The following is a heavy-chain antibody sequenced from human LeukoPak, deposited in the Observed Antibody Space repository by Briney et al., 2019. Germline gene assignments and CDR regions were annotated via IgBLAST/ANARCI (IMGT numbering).Heavy chain of an antibody. V-gene: IGHV3-23*01. CDR1: GFTFSSYG. CDR2: ISGSGDNT. Sequence: GGSLRLSCATSGFTFSSYGMTWVRQAPGKGLEWVSSISGSGDNTYYADSVKGRFTFSRDNSKDTLYLQMNSLRAEDTASYYYALGGYYGSVTYYSPTSPHWGQGTLVTVSS. J-gene: IGHJ4*02. CDR3: ALGGYYGSVTYYSPTSPH. D-gene: IGHD3-10*01.